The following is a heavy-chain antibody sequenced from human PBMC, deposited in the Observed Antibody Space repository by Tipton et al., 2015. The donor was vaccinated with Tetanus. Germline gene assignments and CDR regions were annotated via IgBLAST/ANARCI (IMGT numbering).Heavy chain of an antibody. CDR2: ISSTSRYI. Sequence: SLRLSCGVSGFTFSTTKMNWVRQAPGRGLEWVSSISSTSRYINYAASLEGRFTISRDNAKNSLFLQMDGLRAEDTAVYFCARANLNDFGDYSGLAHWGQGTLVTVSS. CDR3: ARANLNDFGDYSGLAH. J-gene: IGHJ4*02. V-gene: IGHV3-21*01. D-gene: IGHD4-17*01. CDR1: GFTFSTTK.